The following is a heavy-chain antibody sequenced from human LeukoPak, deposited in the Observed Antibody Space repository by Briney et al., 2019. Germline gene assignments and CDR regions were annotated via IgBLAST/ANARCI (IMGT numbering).Heavy chain of an antibody. D-gene: IGHD3-10*01. V-gene: IGHV1-46*01. J-gene: IGHJ5*02. CDR2: INPTGTGT. CDR1: GYTFTNNW. Sequence: ASVRVSCKASGYTFTNNWMHWVRQAPGQGLEWIGLINPTGTGTLYAQKFQGRVTMTRDMSTSTDYMELSSLRPEDTAVYYCARDNSVGDIAWWFDPWGQGTLVTVSS. CDR3: ARDNSVGDIAWWFDP.